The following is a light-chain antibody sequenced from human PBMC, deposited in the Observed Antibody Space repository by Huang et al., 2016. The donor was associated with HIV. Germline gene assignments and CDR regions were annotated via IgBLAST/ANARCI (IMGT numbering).Light chain of an antibody. J-gene: IGKJ1*01. CDR3: QQCSAYSWT. Sequence: DIQMTQSPSTLSASVGDRVTITGRASQSSSTWLAWYQQKPEKAPKLLIYKASNVEGGVPSRFSGGGSGAEFTLTISSLQPDDFATYYCQQCSAYSWTFGQGTRVDIK. CDR2: KAS. V-gene: IGKV1-5*03. CDR1: QSSSTW.